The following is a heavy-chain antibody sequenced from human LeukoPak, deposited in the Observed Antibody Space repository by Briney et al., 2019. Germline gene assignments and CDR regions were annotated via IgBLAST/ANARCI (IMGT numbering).Heavy chain of an antibody. CDR2: IGSSGSPT. D-gene: IGHD3-22*01. J-gene: IGHJ6*02. CDR3: ARRPYSDTSGRLSDV. Sequence: QAGGSLRLSCAASGFAFSSYNMNWVRQAPGKGLEWISYIGSSGSPTHYADSVGGRFTISRDNAKNSLYLRMNSLRDEDTAVYFCARRPYSDTSGRLSDVWGQGTTVTVSS. V-gene: IGHV3-48*02. CDR1: GFAFSSYN.